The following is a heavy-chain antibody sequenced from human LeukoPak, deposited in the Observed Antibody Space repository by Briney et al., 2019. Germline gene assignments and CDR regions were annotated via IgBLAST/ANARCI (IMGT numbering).Heavy chain of an antibody. D-gene: IGHD6-19*01. Sequence: GGSLRLSCAASGFTVSSNYMSWVRQAPGRGLEWVAVASYDGTDKYYGDSVRGRFTISRDNSKNTLYLQMNSLTTEDTAVYYRAKLSVSVIAVATKGAAFDVWGQGTMVIVSS. CDR2: ASYDGTDK. CDR1: GFTVSSNY. J-gene: IGHJ3*01. V-gene: IGHV3-30*18. CDR3: AKLSVSVIAVATKGAAFDV.